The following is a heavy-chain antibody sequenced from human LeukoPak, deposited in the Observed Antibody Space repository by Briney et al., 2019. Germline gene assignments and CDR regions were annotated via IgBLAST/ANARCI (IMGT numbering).Heavy chain of an antibody. J-gene: IGHJ3*02. V-gene: IGHV3-23*01. D-gene: IGHD4-17*01. Sequence: PGGSLRLSCAASGFTFSSYAMSWVRQAPGKGLEWVSAISGSGGSTYYADSVKGRFTISRDNSKNTLYLQMNSLRAEDTAVYYCAKDASADYGDYVDAFDIRGQGTMVTVSS. CDR2: ISGSGGST. CDR1: GFTFSSYA. CDR3: AKDASADYGDYVDAFDI.